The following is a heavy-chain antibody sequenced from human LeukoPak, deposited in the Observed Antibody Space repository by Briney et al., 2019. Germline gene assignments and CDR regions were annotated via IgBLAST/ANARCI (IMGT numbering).Heavy chain of an antibody. V-gene: IGHV1-2*06. CDR1: GYTFTGYY. CDR3: ARLGSWLLPRRYFDY. CDR2: LNPNSGGT. D-gene: IGHD3-22*01. J-gene: IGHJ4*02. Sequence: ASVKVSCKASGYTFTGYYMHWVRQAPGQGLEWMGRLNPNSGGTNYAQKFQGRVTMTRDTSISTAYMELSRLRSDDTAVYYCARLGSWLLPRRYFDYWGQGTLVTVSS.